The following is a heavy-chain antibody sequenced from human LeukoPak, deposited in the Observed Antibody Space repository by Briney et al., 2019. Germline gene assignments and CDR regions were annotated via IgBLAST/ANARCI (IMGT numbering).Heavy chain of an antibody. CDR3: AKDRFPDGGGYYFGY. V-gene: IGHV3-23*01. Sequence: PGGSLRLSCAASGFTFSSYAMSWVRQAPGKGLEWVSAISGSGGSTYYADSVKGRFTISRDNSKHTLYLHVNSQRAGHRAVYHCAKDRFPDGGGYYFGYWGQGTLVTVSS. CDR2: ISGSGGST. J-gene: IGHJ4*02. CDR1: GFTFSSYA. D-gene: IGHD3-22*01.